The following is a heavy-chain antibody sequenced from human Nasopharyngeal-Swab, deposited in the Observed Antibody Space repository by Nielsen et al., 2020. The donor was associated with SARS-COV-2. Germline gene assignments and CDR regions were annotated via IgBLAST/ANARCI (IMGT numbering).Heavy chain of an antibody. CDR3: ARDLDSSSWYPYYFDY. CDR2: TYYRSKWYN. V-gene: IGHV6-1*01. D-gene: IGHD6-13*01. J-gene: IGHJ4*02. Sequence: WIRQSPSRGLEWLGRTYYRSKWYNDYAVSVKSRITTNPDTLKNQFSLQLNSVTPEDTAVYYCARDLDSSSWYPYYFDYWGQGTLVTVSS.